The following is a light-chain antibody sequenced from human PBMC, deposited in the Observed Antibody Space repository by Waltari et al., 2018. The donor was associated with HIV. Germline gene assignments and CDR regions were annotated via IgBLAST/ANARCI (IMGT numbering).Light chain of an antibody. CDR2: WAS. CDR1: QTIFYSSNNKNY. V-gene: IGKV4-1*01. J-gene: IGKJ2*01. Sequence: DIVMPQSPDPLAVSLGDGPTSNSKPSQTIFYSSNNKNYLAWYQQKPGQSPKLLISWASTREFGVPDRFSGSGSGTDFTLTISSLQAEDVAVYYCQQFYRTPYTFGQGTRLEFK. CDR3: QQFYRTPYT.